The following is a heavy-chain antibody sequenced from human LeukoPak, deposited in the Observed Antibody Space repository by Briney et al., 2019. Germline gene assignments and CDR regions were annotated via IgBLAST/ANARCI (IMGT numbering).Heavy chain of an antibody. CDR1: GFSFSDYW. J-gene: IGHJ5*02. V-gene: IGHV3-7*01. CDR3: ARGRADWFDP. CDR2: INKVGSEK. Sequence: GGSLRLSCAASGFSFSDYWMSWLRQAPGKGLEWVANINKVGSEKFYVDSVKGRFTIPRDNAKNSLYLQMNSLRAEDTAVYYCARGRADWFDPWGQGTLVTVSS.